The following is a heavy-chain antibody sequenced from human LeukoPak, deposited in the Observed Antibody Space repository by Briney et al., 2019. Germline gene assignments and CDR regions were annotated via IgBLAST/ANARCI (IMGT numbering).Heavy chain of an antibody. D-gene: IGHD1-7*01. V-gene: IGHV1-24*01. J-gene: IGHJ6*02. CDR3: AREGITGTTWRYYYYGMDV. CDR2: FDPEDGET. Sequence: ASVKVSCKVSGYTLTELSMHWVRQAPGKGLEWMGGFDPEDGETIYAQKFQGRVTMTEDTSTDTAYMELSSLRAEDTAVYYCAREGITGTTWRYYYYGMDVWGQGTTVTVPS. CDR1: GYTLTELS.